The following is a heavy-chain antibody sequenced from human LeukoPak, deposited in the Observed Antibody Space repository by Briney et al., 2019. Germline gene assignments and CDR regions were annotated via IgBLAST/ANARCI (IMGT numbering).Heavy chain of an antibody. D-gene: IGHD6-19*01. CDR1: GGSISSSYYY. CDR3: ARHLIAVAGTGSVFDT. Sequence: PSETLSLTCTVSGGSISSSYYYWGWIRQPPGKGLEWIGSIYYSGSTYYNPSLRSRVTISVDTSKNQFSLKLSSVTAADTAVYYCARHLIAVAGTGSVFDTWGQGTTVTVSS. J-gene: IGHJ3*02. CDR2: IYYSGST. V-gene: IGHV4-39*01.